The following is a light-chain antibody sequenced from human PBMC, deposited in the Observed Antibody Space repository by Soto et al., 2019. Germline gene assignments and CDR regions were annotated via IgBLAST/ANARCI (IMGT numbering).Light chain of an antibody. Sequence: QSALTQPASVSGSPGQSITISCTGTSRDVGRYDFVSWFQQHPGKAPKLLIYDGTERPSGVSNRFSASQPGNTASLTISGLQAEDEADYYCCSYAGGNTYVFGSGTKVTVL. CDR1: SRDVGRYDF. J-gene: IGLJ1*01. CDR3: CSYAGGNTYV. CDR2: DGT. V-gene: IGLV2-23*01.